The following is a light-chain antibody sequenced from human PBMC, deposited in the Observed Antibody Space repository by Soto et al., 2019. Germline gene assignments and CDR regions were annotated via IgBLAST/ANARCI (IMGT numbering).Light chain of an antibody. J-gene: IGLJ2*01. V-gene: IGLV2-14*01. CDR1: SSDVGRYNY. Sequence: QSALTQPASVSGSPGQSITISCTGTSSDVGRYNYVSWYQQHPGKAPKLMIYDVNNRPSGVSNRFSGSKSGNTASLTISGLQAKEEADYYCSSYTSSSTRVVFGGGTNLTVL. CDR2: DVN. CDR3: SSYTSSSTRVV.